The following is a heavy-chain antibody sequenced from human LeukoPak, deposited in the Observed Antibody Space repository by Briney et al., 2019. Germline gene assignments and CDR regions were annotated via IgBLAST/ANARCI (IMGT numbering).Heavy chain of an antibody. CDR1: GGSFSGYY. V-gene: IGHV4-34*01. J-gene: IGHJ4*02. Sequence: SETLSLTCAVYGGSFSGYYWSWIRQPPGRGLEWIGEINHSGSTNYNPSLKSRVTISVDTSKNQFSLKLSSVTAADTAVYYCARGQGSSWYLSGYFDYWGQGTLVTVSS. CDR2: INHSGST. D-gene: IGHD6-13*01. CDR3: ARGQGSSWYLSGYFDY.